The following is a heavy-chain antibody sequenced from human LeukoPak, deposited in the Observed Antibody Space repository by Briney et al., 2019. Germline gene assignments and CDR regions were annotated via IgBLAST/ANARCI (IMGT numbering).Heavy chain of an antibody. D-gene: IGHD1-26*01. J-gene: IGHJ4*02. CDR3: ARGMSGSYYVPFDY. V-gene: IGHV4-34*01. CDR2: INHSGST. Sequence: SETLSLTCAVYGGSFSGYYWSWIRQPPGKGLEWIGEINHSGSTNYNPSLKSRVTISVDTSKNQFSLKLSSVTAADTAVYYCARGMSGSYYVPFDYWGQGTLVTVSS. CDR1: GGSFSGYY.